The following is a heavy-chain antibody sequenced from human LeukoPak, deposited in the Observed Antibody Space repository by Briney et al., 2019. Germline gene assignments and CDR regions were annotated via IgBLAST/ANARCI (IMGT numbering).Heavy chain of an antibody. CDR3: ARSRTTDYYHYYMDV. CDR1: GGTFSSYA. D-gene: IGHD4-17*01. V-gene: IGHV1-69*05. J-gene: IGHJ6*03. Sequence: SVKVSCKASGGTFSSYAISWVRQAPGQGLEWMGGLIPIFGTAKYAQKFQGRVTITTDESTSTAYVELSSLRSEDTAVYYCARSRTTDYYHYYMDVWGKGTTVTVSS. CDR2: LIPIFGTA.